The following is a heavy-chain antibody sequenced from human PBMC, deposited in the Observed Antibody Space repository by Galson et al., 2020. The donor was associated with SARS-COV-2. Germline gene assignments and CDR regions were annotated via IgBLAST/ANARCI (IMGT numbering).Heavy chain of an antibody. CDR2: IYYSGST. V-gene: IGHV4-30-4*01. Sequence: SETLSLTCTVSGGSISSGDYYWSWIRQPPGKGLEWIGYIYYSGSTKYNPSLKSRVTISLDTSRTQFSLKVSSVTAADTAVDYCARIFGGYDFFDYWGQGTLVTVSS. CDR1: GGSISSGDYY. D-gene: IGHD5-12*01. CDR3: ARIFGGYDFFDY. J-gene: IGHJ4*02.